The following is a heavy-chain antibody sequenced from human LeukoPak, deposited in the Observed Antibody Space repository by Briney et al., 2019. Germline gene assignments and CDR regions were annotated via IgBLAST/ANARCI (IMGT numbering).Heavy chain of an antibody. Sequence: SETLSLTCAVYGGSFSGYYWSWIRQPPGKGLEWIGEINHSGSTYYNPSLKSRVTISVDTSKNQFSLKLSSVTAADTAVYFCARDRFDDSSGYYYHYYYYMDVWGKGTTVTVSS. CDR2: INHSGST. D-gene: IGHD3-22*01. V-gene: IGHV4-34*01. CDR3: ARDRFDDSSGYYYHYYYYMDV. J-gene: IGHJ6*03. CDR1: GGSFSGYY.